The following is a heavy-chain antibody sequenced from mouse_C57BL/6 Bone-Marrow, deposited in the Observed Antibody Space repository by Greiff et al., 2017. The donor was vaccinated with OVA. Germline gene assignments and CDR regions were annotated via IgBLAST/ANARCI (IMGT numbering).Heavy chain of an antibody. V-gene: IGHV1-52*01. D-gene: IGHD2-3*01. J-gene: IGHJ3*01. CDR2: IDPSDSET. Sequence: VQLQQSGAELVRPGSSVKLSCKASGYTFTSYWMHWVKQRPIQGLEWIGNIDPSDSETHYNQKFKDKATLTVDKSSSTAYMQLSSLTSEDSAVYYCARGGYDGYPFAYWGQGTLVTVSA. CDR3: ARGGYDGYPFAY. CDR1: GYTFTSYW.